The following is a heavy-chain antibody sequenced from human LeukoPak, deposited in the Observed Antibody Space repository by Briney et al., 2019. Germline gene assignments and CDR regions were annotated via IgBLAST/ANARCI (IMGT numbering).Heavy chain of an antibody. J-gene: IGHJ4*02. D-gene: IGHD5-12*01. V-gene: IGHV4-30-4*08. Sequence: TLSLTCTVSGGSISSGDYYWSWIRQPPGKGLEWIGYIYYSGSTYYNPSLKSRVTISVDTSKNQFSLKLSSVTAADTAVYYCATSNSGYDARPFDYWGQGTLVTVSS. CDR3: ATSNSGYDARPFDY. CDR1: GGSISSGDYY. CDR2: IYYSGST.